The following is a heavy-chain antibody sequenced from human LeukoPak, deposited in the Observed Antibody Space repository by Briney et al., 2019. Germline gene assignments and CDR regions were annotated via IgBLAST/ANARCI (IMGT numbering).Heavy chain of an antibody. Sequence: PGGSLRLSCAASGFSFSNYNMNWVRQPPGKGREWVSYISTTGSTVYYADSVNGRFTISRDNAKNSLYLQLNSLRAEDTAVYYCARRQYYDSSGYYIDYWGQGTLVTVSS. D-gene: IGHD3-22*01. J-gene: IGHJ4*02. CDR1: GFSFSNYN. CDR2: ISTTGSTV. CDR3: ARRQYYDSSGYYIDY. V-gene: IGHV3-48*01.